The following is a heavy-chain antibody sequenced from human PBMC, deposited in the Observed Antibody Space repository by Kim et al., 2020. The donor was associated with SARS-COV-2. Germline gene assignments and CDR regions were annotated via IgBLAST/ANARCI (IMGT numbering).Heavy chain of an antibody. J-gene: IGHJ5*02. V-gene: IGHV4-4*02. CDR3: ARVDARSLIFHL. CDR2: IYHSGST. CDR1: GGSLSSFIW. Sequence: SETLSLTCTVSGGSLSSFIWWSWVRQPPGQGLEWIGGIYHSGSTSYNPSLKSRVTMSLDKSKNQFSLRLSSLTAADTAVYSCARVDARSLIFHLSGQGTL. D-gene: IGHD3-16*02.